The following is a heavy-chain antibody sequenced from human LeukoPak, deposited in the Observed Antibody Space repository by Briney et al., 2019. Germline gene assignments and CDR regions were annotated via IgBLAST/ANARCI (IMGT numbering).Heavy chain of an antibody. V-gene: IGHV3-30*18. CDR2: ISYDGSNK. Sequence: GGSLRLSCAASGFTFSSYGMHWVRQAPGKGLEWVAVISYDGSNKYYAESVKGRFAISRDNSKNTLYLQMNSLRAEDTAVYYCAKFLTPVGRGVYDIFPADFDYWGQGTLVTVSS. D-gene: IGHD3-9*01. J-gene: IGHJ4*02. CDR3: AKFLTPVGRGVYDIFPADFDY. CDR1: GFTFSSYG.